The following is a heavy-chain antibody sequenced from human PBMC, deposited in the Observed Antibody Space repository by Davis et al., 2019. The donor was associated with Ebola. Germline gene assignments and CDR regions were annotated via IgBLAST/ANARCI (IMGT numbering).Heavy chain of an antibody. CDR2: ISSSGSTI. CDR1: GFTFSSYW. Sequence: GESLKISCAASGFTFSSYWMSWVRQAPGKGLEWVSYISSSGSTIYYADSVKGRFTISRDNAKNSLYLQMNSLRAEDTAVYYCARVAAARDFDYWGQGTLVTVSS. CDR3: ARVAAARDFDY. J-gene: IGHJ4*02. V-gene: IGHV3-48*04. D-gene: IGHD6-13*01.